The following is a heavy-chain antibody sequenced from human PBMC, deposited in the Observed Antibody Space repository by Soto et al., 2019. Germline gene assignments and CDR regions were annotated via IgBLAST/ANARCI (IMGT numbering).Heavy chain of an antibody. V-gene: IGHV3-23*01. D-gene: IGHD3-9*01. CDR1: GFTFSSYA. CDR2: ISGSGGST. CDR3: AKDVRYFDWLLYSLGPFDY. J-gene: IGHJ4*02. Sequence: GSLRLSCAASGFTFSSYAMSWVRQAPGKVLEWVSAISGSGGSTYYADSVKGRFTISRDNSKNTLYLQMNSLRAEDTAVYYCAKDVRYFDWLLYSLGPFDYWGQGXLVTVSS.